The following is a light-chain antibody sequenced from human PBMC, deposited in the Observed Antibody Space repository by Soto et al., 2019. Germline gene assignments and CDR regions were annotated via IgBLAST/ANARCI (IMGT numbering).Light chain of an antibody. V-gene: IGKV3-15*01. CDR1: QSVGSE. CDR3: QQYNNWHTIT. Sequence: EILMTQYPATLSVSQGERATLSCGASQSVGSELAWYQQKPGQAPRLVIYGASTRATGIPARFSGSGSATEFTLTISSLKSEDFAVYYCQQYNNWHTITFGQGTRLEIK. J-gene: IGKJ5*01. CDR2: GAS.